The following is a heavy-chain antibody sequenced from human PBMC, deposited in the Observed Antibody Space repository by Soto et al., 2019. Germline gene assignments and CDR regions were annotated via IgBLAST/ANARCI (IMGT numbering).Heavy chain of an antibody. D-gene: IGHD2-15*01. CDR1: GGSISSGDYY. V-gene: IGHV4-30-4*01. CDR2: IYYSGNT. J-gene: IGHJ1*01. CDR3: ARGYCGGGSCYSEYFQQ. Sequence: QVQLQESGPGLVKPSQTLSLTCTVSGGSISSGDYYWSWIRQSPGKGLEYIGYIYYSGNTYYNPFLESRVTISVDASKNQFSLKLDSMTAADTAVYYCARGYCGGGSCYSEYFQQWGQGTLVTVSS.